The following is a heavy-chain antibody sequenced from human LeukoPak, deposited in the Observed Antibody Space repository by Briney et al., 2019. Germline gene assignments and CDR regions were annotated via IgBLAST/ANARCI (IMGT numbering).Heavy chain of an antibody. CDR1: GGTFSSYA. CDR3: ARVRYYDSSGDPFDY. D-gene: IGHD3-22*01. J-gene: IGHJ4*02. V-gene: IGHV1-69*04. Sequence: SVKVSWKASGGTFSSYAISWVRQAPGQGLEWMGRIIPIFGIANYAQKFQGRVTITADKSTSTAYMELSSLRSEDTAVYYCARVRYYDSSGDPFDYWGQGTLVTVSS. CDR2: IIPIFGIA.